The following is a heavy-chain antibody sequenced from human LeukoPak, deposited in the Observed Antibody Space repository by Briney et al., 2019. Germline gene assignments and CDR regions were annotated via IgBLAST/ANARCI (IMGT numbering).Heavy chain of an antibody. CDR3: AREQAMALDY. V-gene: IGHV3-21*01. Sequence: PGGSLRLSCAASGFTFSSYSMNWVCQAPGKGLEWVSSISSSSSYIYYADSVKGRFTISRDNAKNSLYLQMNSLRAEDTAVYYCAREQAMALDYWGQGTLVTVSS. J-gene: IGHJ4*02. CDR1: GFTFSSYS. D-gene: IGHD5-18*01. CDR2: ISSSSSYI.